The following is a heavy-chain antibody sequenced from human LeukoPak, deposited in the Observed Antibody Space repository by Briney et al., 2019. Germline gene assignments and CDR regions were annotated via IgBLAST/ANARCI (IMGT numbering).Heavy chain of an antibody. D-gene: IGHD6-13*01. Sequence: ASVKVSCKASGYTFTGYYMHWVRQAPGQGLEWMGWINPNSGGTNYAQKFQGRVTMTRDTSISTAYMELSRLRSDDTAVYYCARMYSSSWHLFDYWGQGTLVTVSS. CDR1: GYTFTGYY. J-gene: IGHJ4*02. CDR3: ARMYSSSWHLFDY. CDR2: INPNSGGT. V-gene: IGHV1-2*02.